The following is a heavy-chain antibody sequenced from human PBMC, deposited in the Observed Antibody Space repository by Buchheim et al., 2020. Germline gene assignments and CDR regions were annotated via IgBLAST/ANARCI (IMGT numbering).Heavy chain of an antibody. CDR1: GFSLSPYW. Sequence: ETQVVESGGGLVQPGGSLRLSCVASGFSLSPYWMSWVRQTPGKGLHWVANINPDGGAKNYVDSVKGRFTISRDNAKNSLYLQMNSLRAEDTAVYYCAREYYDFWSGYYYGMDVWGQGTT. V-gene: IGHV3-7*01. CDR3: AREYYDFWSGYYYGMDV. D-gene: IGHD3-3*01. J-gene: IGHJ6*02. CDR2: INPDGGAK.